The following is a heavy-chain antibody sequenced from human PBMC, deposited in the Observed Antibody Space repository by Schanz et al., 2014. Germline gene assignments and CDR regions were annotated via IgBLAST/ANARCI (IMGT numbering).Heavy chain of an antibody. Sequence: EVRLVESGGGLVEPGGSLRLSCSGSGFTFSEVYMSWVRQAPGKGLEWLANINQDGSEEYYVDSLNGRLTISRDNARNSLYLQMNSLRAEDTAVYFCARGGAGSVLFCFDYWGQGTLVTVSS. D-gene: IGHD3-10*01. CDR2: INQDGSEE. CDR3: ARGGAGSVLFCFDY. V-gene: IGHV3-7*04. CDR1: GFTFSEVY. J-gene: IGHJ4*02.